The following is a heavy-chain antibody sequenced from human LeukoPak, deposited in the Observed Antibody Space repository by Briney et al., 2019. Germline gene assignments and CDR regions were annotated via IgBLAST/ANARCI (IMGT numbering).Heavy chain of an antibody. V-gene: IGHV3-23*01. CDR3: ARDLTRATYRLLPNWFDP. CDR1: GFTFSSYA. CDR2: ISGSGGST. Sequence: PGGSLRLSCAASGFTFSSYAMSWVRQAPGKGLEWVSAISGSGGSTYYADSVKGRFTISRDNSKNTLYLQMNSLRAEDTAVYYCARDLTRATYRLLPNWFDPWGQGTLVTVSS. D-gene: IGHD2-2*01. J-gene: IGHJ5*02.